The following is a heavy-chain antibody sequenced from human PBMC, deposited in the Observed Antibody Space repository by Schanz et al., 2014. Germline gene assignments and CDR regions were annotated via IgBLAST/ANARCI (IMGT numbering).Heavy chain of an antibody. Sequence: QVQLIQSGAEVKKPGASVKVSCTASGYTFTSYDINWVRQAPGQGLEWMGWISPYNGNTNYAQKVQGRVTMTTDTSTGTAYMELRSLRSDDTAVYYCARDRRRYCSTASCLHDNWFDPWGQGTLVIVSS. CDR1: GYTFTSYD. CDR3: ARDRRRYCSTASCLHDNWFDP. CDR2: ISPYNGNT. D-gene: IGHD2-2*01. V-gene: IGHV1-18*01. J-gene: IGHJ5*02.